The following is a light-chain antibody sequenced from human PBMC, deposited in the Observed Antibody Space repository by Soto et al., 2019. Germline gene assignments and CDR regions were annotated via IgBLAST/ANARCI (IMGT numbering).Light chain of an antibody. CDR1: QSISKY. V-gene: IGKV3-11*01. CDR2: DAS. Sequence: VLTQSPATLSLSPGEGASLSCRGSQSISKYLAWYQQKPGQAPRLLIYDASTRATGIPARFSGSGSGTDSTLTISSLEPEDFAVYYCQQHSHWPPWTFGQGTKVDI. J-gene: IGKJ1*01. CDR3: QQHSHWPPWT.